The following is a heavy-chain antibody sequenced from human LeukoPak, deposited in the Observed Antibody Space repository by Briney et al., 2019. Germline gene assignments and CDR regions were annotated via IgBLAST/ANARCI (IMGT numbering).Heavy chain of an antibody. Sequence: GGSLRLSCAASGFTFSSYSMNWVRQAPGKGLEWVSSISSSSSYIYCADSVKGRFTISRDNAKNSLYLQMNSLRAEDTAVYYCARLQYSFLYGSGSYGVDYWGQGTLVTVSS. J-gene: IGHJ4*02. CDR2: ISSSSSYI. CDR1: GFTFSSYS. V-gene: IGHV3-21*01. D-gene: IGHD3-10*01. CDR3: ARLQYSFLYGSGSYGVDY.